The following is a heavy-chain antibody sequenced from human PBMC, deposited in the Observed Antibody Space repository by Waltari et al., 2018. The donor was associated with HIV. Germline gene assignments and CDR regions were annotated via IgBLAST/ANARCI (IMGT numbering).Heavy chain of an antibody. CDR3: ASHGDYYDRSGFYFDH. D-gene: IGHD3-22*01. CDR1: GGSGSTGTSY. J-gene: IGHJ4*02. CDR2: IPYSGST. V-gene: IGHV4-61*01. Sequence: HLQESGPRLAKPSETLSLTCSVSGGSGSTGTSYWSWIRQPPGKGLEWIGYIPYSGSTTYNPTRKSRVTDSVDTSKNQVSLKLNSLTAAETAVYYCASHGDYYDRSGFYFDHWGQGTLVTVSS.